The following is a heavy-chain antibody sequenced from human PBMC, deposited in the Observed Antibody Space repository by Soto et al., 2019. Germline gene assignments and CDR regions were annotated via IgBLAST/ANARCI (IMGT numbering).Heavy chain of an antibody. CDR3: ASSSSLSNWFDP. J-gene: IGHJ5*02. V-gene: IGHV4-39*01. CDR1: GGSISSSSYY. CDR2: IYYSGST. D-gene: IGHD6-6*01. Sequence: SETLTLTCTVSGGSISSSSYYWGWIRQPPGKGLEWIGSIYYSGSTYYNPSLKSRVTISVDTSKNQFSLKLSSVTAADTAVYYWASSSSLSNWFDPWGQGTWVTVSS.